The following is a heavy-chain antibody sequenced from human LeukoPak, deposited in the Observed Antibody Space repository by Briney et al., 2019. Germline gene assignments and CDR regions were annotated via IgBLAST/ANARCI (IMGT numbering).Heavy chain of an antibody. CDR1: GGSISSYY. J-gene: IGHJ4*02. Sequence: SETLSLTCTVSGGSISSYYWSWIRQPPGKGLEWIGSIYYSGSTYYNPSLKSRVTISVDTSKNQFSLKLSSVTAADMAVYYCARVHRDLSGGDFWSGVLFYFDYWGQGTLVTVYS. D-gene: IGHD3-3*01. CDR2: IYYSGST. CDR3: ARVHRDLSGGDFWSGVLFYFDY. V-gene: IGHV4-59*12.